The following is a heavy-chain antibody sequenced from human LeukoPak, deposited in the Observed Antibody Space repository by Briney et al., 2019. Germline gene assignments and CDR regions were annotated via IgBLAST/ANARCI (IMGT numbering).Heavy chain of an antibody. J-gene: IGHJ4*02. CDR3: GRKSANRKTSEFDY. CDR2: IHPNSGGI. Sequence: ASVKLSCKASGYTITDYYMNWVRQAPGQGLEWMGWIHPNSGGIKYAQKFQGGVTMTRDTSISTAYMELSGLTSDDTAVYYCGRKSANRKTSEFDYWGQGTLVTVSS. CDR1: GYTITDYY. V-gene: IGHV1-2*02. D-gene: IGHD1-14*01.